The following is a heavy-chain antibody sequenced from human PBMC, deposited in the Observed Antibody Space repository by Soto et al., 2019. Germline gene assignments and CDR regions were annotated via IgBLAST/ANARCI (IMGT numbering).Heavy chain of an antibody. CDR3: VRGLYSPGPKYYLDY. CDR2: INPNGGTT. V-gene: IGHV1-46*01. D-gene: IGHD2-8*02. J-gene: IGHJ4*02. Sequence: ASVKVSCKASGYMFTYYYIHWVRQGPGQGLEWMGIINPNGGTTTYAQNFQGRVTMTRDTSTSTVYMELTSLTSEDTAIYYCVRGLYSPGPKYYLDYWGQGTFVTVSS. CDR1: GYMFTYYY.